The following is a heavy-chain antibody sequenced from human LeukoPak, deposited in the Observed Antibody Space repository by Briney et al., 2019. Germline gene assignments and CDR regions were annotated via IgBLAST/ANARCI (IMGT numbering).Heavy chain of an antibody. CDR2: IYHSGST. CDR3: ARVQAAAGTDYFDY. J-gene: IGHJ4*02. V-gene: IGHV4-38-2*01. D-gene: IGHD6-13*01. CDR1: GYSISSGYY. Sequence: SETLSLTCAVSGYSISSGYYWGWIRPPPGKGLEWIGSIYHSGSTYYNPSLKSRVTISVDTSKNQFSLKLSSVTAADTAVYYCARVQAAAGTDYFDYWGQGTLVTVSS.